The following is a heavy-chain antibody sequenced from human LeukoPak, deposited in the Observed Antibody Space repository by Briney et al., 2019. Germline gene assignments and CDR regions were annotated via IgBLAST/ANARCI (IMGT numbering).Heavy chain of an antibody. D-gene: IGHD3-3*01. V-gene: IGHV3-74*01. CDR2: INSDGSST. CDR1: GFTFSSYW. J-gene: IGHJ6*03. CDR3: AREEGLEWLLSAGYMDV. Sequence: QPGGSLRLSCAASGFTFSSYWMHWVRQAPGKGLVWVSRINSDGSSTSYADSVKGRFTISRDNAKNTLYLQMNSLRAEDTAVYYCAREEGLEWLLSAGYMDVWGKGTTVTVSS.